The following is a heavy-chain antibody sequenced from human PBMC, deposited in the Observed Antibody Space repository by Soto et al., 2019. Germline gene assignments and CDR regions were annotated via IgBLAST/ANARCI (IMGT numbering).Heavy chain of an antibody. CDR2: INKDATT. D-gene: IGHD3-3*01. Sequence: EVQLAESGGGFVEPGGSQRLSCVVSGFSLSRAWMDWVRQVPGKGLVWVSRINKDATTTYADSVKGRFTISRDTAKNTLYLQMNSLRAEDTALYYCAREDFWSFAWGQGTLVTVSS. V-gene: IGHV3-74*01. CDR1: GFSLSRAW. J-gene: IGHJ5*02. CDR3: AREDFWSFA.